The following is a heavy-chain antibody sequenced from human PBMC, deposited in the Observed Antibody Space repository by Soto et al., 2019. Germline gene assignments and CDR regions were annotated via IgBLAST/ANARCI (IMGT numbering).Heavy chain of an antibody. J-gene: IGHJ6*02. V-gene: IGHV3-23*01. D-gene: IGHD6-6*01. Sequence: GGSLRLSCAAYGFTFSSYAMSWVRQAPGKGLDWVLTISGSGGSTYYADSVKGRFTISRDNSKNTLYLQMNSLRVEDTAVYYCAKSLDQTGAARSLYHYGMDVWGQGTTVTVSS. CDR1: GFTFSSYA. CDR3: AKSLDQTGAARSLYHYGMDV. CDR2: ISGSGGST.